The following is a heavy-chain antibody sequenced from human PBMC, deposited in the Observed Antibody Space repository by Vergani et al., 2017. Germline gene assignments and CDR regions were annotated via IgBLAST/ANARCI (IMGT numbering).Heavy chain of an antibody. D-gene: IGHD5-12*01. CDR1: GFTFSSYA. J-gene: IGHJ6*02. Sequence: QVQLVESGGGVVQPGRSLILSCAASGFTFSSYAMHWVRQAPGKGLEWVAVISYDGSNKYYADSVKGRFTISRDNSKNTLYLQMNSLSAGDTAVYYCAKANPRNSXYDYLYYYHAMDVWGQGTTVTVSS. CDR2: ISYDGSNK. CDR3: AKANPRNSXYDYLYYYHAMDV. V-gene: IGHV3-30-3*01.